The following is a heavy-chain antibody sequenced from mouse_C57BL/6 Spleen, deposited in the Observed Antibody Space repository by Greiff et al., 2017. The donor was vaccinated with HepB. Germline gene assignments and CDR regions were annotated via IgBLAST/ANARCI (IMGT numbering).Heavy chain of an antibody. CDR3: ARSYYDYAWFAY. CDR2: MYPGDGDT. J-gene: IGHJ3*01. Sequence: QVQLQQSGPELVKPGASVKISCKASGYAFSSSWMNWVKQRPGKGLEWIGRMYPGDGDTNYNGKFKGKATLTAAKSSSTAYMQLSSLTSEDSAVYFCARSYYDYAWFAYWGQGTLVTVSA. D-gene: IGHD2-4*01. V-gene: IGHV1-82*01. CDR1: GYAFSSSW.